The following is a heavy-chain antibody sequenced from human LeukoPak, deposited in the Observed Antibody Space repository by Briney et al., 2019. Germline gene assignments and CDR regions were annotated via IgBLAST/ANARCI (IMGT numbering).Heavy chain of an antibody. CDR2: IGTSSSTI. CDR3: ARSGCGSGGTCYNYRNAFDI. V-gene: IGHV3-48*02. J-gene: IGHJ3*02. Sequence: GGSLRLSCAASGFTFSSYWMHWVRQAPGRGLEWVAYIGTSSSTIYYADSVKGRFTISRDNAKNSVFLQMNTLRNEDTAVYYCARSGCGSGGTCYNYRNAFDIWGRGTMVTVSS. D-gene: IGHD2-15*01. CDR1: GFTFSSYW.